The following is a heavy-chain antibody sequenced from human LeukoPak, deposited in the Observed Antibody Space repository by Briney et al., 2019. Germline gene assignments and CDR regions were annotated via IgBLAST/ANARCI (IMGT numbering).Heavy chain of an antibody. D-gene: IGHD3-9*01. CDR3: ARLTKGRFFDYFFDF. J-gene: IGHJ4*02. Sequence: PSETLSLTCTVSGVSFSGTNFCWGWVRQPPGKGLEWIGNIYYSGTTSSNPSLNSRVSVSVDTSTNQFSLKMTSVTAADTAVYYCARLTKGRFFDYFFDFWGQGALVTVSS. CDR1: GVSFSGTNFC. V-gene: IGHV4-39*01. CDR2: IYYSGTT.